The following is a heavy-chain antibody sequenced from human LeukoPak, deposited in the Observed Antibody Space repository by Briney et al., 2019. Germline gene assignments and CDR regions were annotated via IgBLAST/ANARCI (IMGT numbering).Heavy chain of an antibody. Sequence: SETLSLTCAVYGGSLRGNYWSWIRQPPGKGLEWIGEINHRGSTNYNPSLKSRVTILVDTSKKQFSLKMKSVTAADTAVYYCARGREITMIRGDCFDPWGQGTLVTVPS. CDR1: GGSLRGNY. V-gene: IGHV4-34*01. CDR2: INHRGST. D-gene: IGHD3-10*01. J-gene: IGHJ5*02. CDR3: ARGREITMIRGDCFDP.